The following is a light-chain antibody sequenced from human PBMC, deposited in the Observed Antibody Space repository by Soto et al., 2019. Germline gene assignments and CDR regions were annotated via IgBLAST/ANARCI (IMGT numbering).Light chain of an antibody. J-gene: IGKJ1*01. CDR3: QQYGSSPGT. V-gene: IGKV3-20*01. CDR1: QSFISY. Sequence: EIVLTQSPATLSLSPGERATLSCRASQSFISYLAWYQHKPGQAPRLLIYGASSRATGIPDRFSGSGSGTDFTLTISRLEPEDFAVYYCQQYGSSPGTFGQGTKVDI. CDR2: GAS.